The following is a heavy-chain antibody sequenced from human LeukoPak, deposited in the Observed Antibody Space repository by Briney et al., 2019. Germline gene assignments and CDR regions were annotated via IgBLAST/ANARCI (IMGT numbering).Heavy chain of an antibody. Sequence: ASVKVSCKASGGTFSSYAISWVRQAPGQGLEWMGGIIPIFGTANYAQKFQGRVTITADKSTSTAYMELSSLRSGDTAVYYCARDSTYYYDSSGYHSLDYWGQGTLVTVSS. CDR1: GGTFSSYA. V-gene: IGHV1-69*06. CDR3: ARDSTYYYDSSGYHSLDY. D-gene: IGHD3-22*01. J-gene: IGHJ4*02. CDR2: IIPIFGTA.